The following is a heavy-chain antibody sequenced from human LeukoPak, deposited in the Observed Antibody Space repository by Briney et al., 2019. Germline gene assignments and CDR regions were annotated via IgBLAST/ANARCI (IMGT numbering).Heavy chain of an antibody. J-gene: IGHJ3*02. CDR2: IRYDGSNK. D-gene: IGHD5-18*01. V-gene: IGHV3-30*02. CDR3: AKGRGYSYGRSAFDI. CDR1: GFTFSNYA. Sequence: GRSLRLSCAASGFTFSNYAMHWVRQAPGKGLEWVAFIRYDGSNKYYADSVKGRFTISRDNSKNTLYLQMNSLRAEDTAVYYCAKGRGYSYGRSAFDIWGQGTMVTVSS.